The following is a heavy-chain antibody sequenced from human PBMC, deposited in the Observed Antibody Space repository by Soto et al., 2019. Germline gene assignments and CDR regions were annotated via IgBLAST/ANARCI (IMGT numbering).Heavy chain of an antibody. CDR2: ISGYNGNT. CDR3: ARDLGGQIVDY. CDR1: GYTFSSSS. J-gene: IGHJ4*02. D-gene: IGHD1-26*01. Sequence: ASVKVSCKASGYTFSSSSITWVRQAPGQGLEWMGWISGYNGNTKYAQKLQGRVTMTTDTSTSTAYMELRSLRSDDTAVYYCARDLGGQIVDYWGQGTLVTVSS. V-gene: IGHV1-18*01.